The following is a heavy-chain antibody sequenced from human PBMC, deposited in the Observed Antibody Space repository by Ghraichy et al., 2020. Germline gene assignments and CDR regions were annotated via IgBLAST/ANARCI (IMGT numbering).Heavy chain of an antibody. CDR2: IWYDGSNK. V-gene: IGHV3-33*08. Sequence: GGSLRLSCAASGFTFSSYGMHWVRQAPGKGLEWVAVIWYDGSNKYYADSVKGRFTISRDNSKNTLYLQMNSLRAEDTAVYYCARDPAPYYYDSSGYYYFDYWGQGTLVTVSS. CDR3: ARDPAPYYYDSSGYYYFDY. CDR1: GFTFSSYG. J-gene: IGHJ4*02. D-gene: IGHD3-22*01.